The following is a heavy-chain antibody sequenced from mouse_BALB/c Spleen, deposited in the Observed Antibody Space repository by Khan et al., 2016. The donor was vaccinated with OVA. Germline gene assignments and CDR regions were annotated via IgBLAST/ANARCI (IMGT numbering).Heavy chain of an antibody. CDR3: SRGDYHGRGYFDV. CDR2: ISTGGST. J-gene: IGHJ1*01. Sequence: EVELVESGGGLVKPGGSLKLSCAASGFTFSIYAISWVRQTPEKRLEWVASISTGGSTYYPDSVKGRFTISRDIARNILYLQMSSLRSEDTAMYXCSRGDYHGRGYFDVWGAGTTVTVSS. D-gene: IGHD1-2*01. V-gene: IGHV5-6-5*01. CDR1: GFTFSIYA.